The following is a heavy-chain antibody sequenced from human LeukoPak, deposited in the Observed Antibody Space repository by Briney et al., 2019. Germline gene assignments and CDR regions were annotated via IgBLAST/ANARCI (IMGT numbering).Heavy chain of an antibody. J-gene: IGHJ4*02. CDR2: ISGSGGST. V-gene: IGHV3-23*01. CDR3: AKCRSGSYLYYFDY. CDR1: GFTFSSYA. Sequence: PGGSLRLSCAASGFTFSSYAMSWVRQAPGKGLEWVSAISGSGGSTYYADSVKGRFTISRDNSKNTLYLQMSSLRAEDTAVYYCAKCRSGSYLYYFDYWGQGTLVTVSS. D-gene: IGHD1-26*01.